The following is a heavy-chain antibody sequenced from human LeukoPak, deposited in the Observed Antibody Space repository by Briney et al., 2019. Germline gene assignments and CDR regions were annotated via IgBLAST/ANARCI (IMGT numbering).Heavy chain of an antibody. CDR1: GFTFSRYS. V-gene: IGHV3-21*01. D-gene: IGHD5-24*01. CDR3: ARPPAAPDGYNVDY. J-gene: IGHJ4*02. Sequence: PGGSLRLSCAASGFTFSRYSMNWVRQAPGKGLEWVSSISSNSDFIYYADSVKGRFTISRDNAKNSLYLQMNSLRAEDTAVYYCARPPAAPDGYNVDYWGQGTLVTVSS. CDR2: ISSNSDFI.